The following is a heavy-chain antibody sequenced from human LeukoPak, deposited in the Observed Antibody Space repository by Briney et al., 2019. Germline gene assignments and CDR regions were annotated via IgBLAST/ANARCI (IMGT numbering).Heavy chain of an antibody. J-gene: IGHJ4*02. CDR2: ISGTGNSP. CDR3: VRSTRDRDSSRWHPSPPRFDY. Sequence: PGGSLRLSCAASGFTFSTYAMSWVRQAPGKGLEWVSAISGTGNSPYYGDSVKGRFTISRDNAKNSLCLQMNSLRAEDTAVYYCVRSTRDRDSSRWHPSPPRFDYWGQGTLVTVSS. CDR1: GFTFSTYA. D-gene: IGHD3-22*01. V-gene: IGHV3-23*01.